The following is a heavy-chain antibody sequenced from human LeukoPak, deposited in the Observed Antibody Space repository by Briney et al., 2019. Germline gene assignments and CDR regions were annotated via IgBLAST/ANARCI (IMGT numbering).Heavy chain of an antibody. Sequence: PGGSLRLSCAASGFILSDFTMNWVRQAPGKGLEWVSTISNTGVTHYADSVKGRFTISRGSAKNSQYLQIYSLRDEDTAVYYCARYYFGSGNYRTFDRWGQGTLVIVSS. D-gene: IGHD3-10*01. V-gene: IGHV3-69-1*01. CDR2: ISNTGVT. CDR1: GFILSDFT. J-gene: IGHJ4*02. CDR3: ARYYFGSGNYRTFDR.